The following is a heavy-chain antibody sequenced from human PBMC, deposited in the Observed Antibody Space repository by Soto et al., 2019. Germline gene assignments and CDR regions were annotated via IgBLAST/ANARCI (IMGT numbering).Heavy chain of an antibody. CDR2: LYYGGST. D-gene: IGHD1-26*01. CDR3: ARQLPVGATSWFDP. J-gene: IGHJ5*02. Sequence: SETLYLTCSVSGGSINSDDSFWGWVRQSPGKGLEWIGSLYYGGSTFYNPSLKSRVTISLDTSKNQFSLRLTSVTAADTAIYYCARQLPVGATSWFDPWGQGNLVTVSS. V-gene: IGHV4-39*01. CDR1: GGSINSDDSF.